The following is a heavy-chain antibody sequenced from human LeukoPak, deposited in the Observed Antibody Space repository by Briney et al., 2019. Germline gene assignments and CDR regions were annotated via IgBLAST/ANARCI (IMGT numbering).Heavy chain of an antibody. V-gene: IGHV3-9*01. J-gene: IGHJ4*02. D-gene: IGHD6-13*01. Sequence: PGGSLRLSCAASGFTFDDYAMHWVRQAPGKGLEWVSGISWNSGSIAYADSVKGRFTISRDNAKNSLYLQMNSLRAEDTAVYYCARAAAGTTLNFDYWGQGTLVTVSS. CDR2: ISWNSGSI. CDR3: ARAAAGTTLNFDY. CDR1: GFTFDDYA.